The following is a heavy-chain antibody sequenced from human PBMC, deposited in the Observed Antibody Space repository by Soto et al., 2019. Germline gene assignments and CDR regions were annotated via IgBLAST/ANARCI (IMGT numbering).Heavy chain of an antibody. D-gene: IGHD3-3*01. CDR2: IYPGDSDT. J-gene: IGHJ6*02. CDR1: GYSFTSYW. CDR3: ARIGPGIFGVVPYYYYYYDMDV. Sequence: PGESLKISCKGSGYSFTSYWIGWVRQMPGKGLEWMGIIYPGDSDTRYSPSFQGQVTISADKSISTAYLQWSSLKASDTAMYYCARIGPGIFGVVPYYYYYYDMDVWGQGTTVTVSS. V-gene: IGHV5-51*01.